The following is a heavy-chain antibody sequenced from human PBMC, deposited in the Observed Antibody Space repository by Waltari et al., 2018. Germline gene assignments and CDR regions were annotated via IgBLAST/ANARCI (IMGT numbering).Heavy chain of an antibody. CDR1: GYTFTGYY. J-gene: IGHJ5*02. CDR2: LNPNSGGT. D-gene: IGHD4-17*01. CDR3: ARDHDYGDYGWFDP. V-gene: IGHV1-2*02. Sequence: QVQLVQSGAEVKKPGASVKVSCKASGYTFTGYYMHWVRQAPGQGLEWMGWLNPNSGGTNHEQKLQGRVTMTRDTSISTAYMELSRLRSDDTAVDYCARDHDYGDYGWFDPWGQGTLVTVSS.